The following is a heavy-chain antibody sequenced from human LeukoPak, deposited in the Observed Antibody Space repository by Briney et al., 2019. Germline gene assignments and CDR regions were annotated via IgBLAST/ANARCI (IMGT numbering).Heavy chain of an antibody. V-gene: IGHV1-69*01. CDR2: IIPIFGTA. CDR3: ARADTAMVPPHYYYYGMDV. D-gene: IGHD5-18*01. Sequence: SVKVSCKASGGTFSSYAISWVRQAPGQGLEWMGGIIPIFGTANYAQEFQGRVTITADESTSTAYMELSSLRSEDTAVYYCARADTAMVPPHYYYYGMDVWGKGTTVTVSS. CDR1: GGTFSSYA. J-gene: IGHJ6*04.